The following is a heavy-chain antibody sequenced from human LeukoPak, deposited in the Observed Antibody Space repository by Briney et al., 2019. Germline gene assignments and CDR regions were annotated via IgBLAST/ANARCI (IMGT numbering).Heavy chain of an antibody. CDR2: ISNGGGNT. Sequence: PGRSLRLSWAASKFSFSNYGMSWVRQAAGKWLEWVSAISNGGGNTYYADSVKGRLSIARDNAKRFLYQQMKSLRDEDTALYYCVRGYQLLDSRAMERWGTGTTVIVSS. V-gene: IGHV3-23*01. D-gene: IGHD6-6*01. CDR3: VRGYQLLDSRAMER. J-gene: IGHJ6*01. CDR1: KFSFSNYG.